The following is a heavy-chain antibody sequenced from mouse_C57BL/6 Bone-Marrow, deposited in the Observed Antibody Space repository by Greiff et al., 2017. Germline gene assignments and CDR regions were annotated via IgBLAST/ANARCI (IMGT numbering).Heavy chain of an antibody. CDR1: GYTFTDYN. Sequence: VQLQQSGPELVKPGASVKMSCKASGYTFTDYNMHWVKQSHGKSLEWIGYINPNNGGTSYNQKFKGKATLTVNKSSSTAYMELRSLTSEDSAVYYCAKKIYGKDAMDYWGQGTSVTVSS. J-gene: IGHJ4*01. V-gene: IGHV1-22*01. D-gene: IGHD1-1*01. CDR3: AKKIYGKDAMDY. CDR2: INPNNGGT.